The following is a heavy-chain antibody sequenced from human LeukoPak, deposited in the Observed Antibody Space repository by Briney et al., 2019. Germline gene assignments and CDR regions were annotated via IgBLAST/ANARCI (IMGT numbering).Heavy chain of an antibody. J-gene: IGHJ6*02. V-gene: IGHV4-59*01. CDR3: ARGKQSLYYYAMDV. CDR1: GDSISTYY. Sequence: SETLSLTCTVSGDSISTYYWSWIRQPPGKGLEWNGYIYYSGSTNYNPSLKSRVTISVDTSKNQFSLKLNSVTAADTAVYYCARGKQSLYYYAMDVWGQGTTVTVSS. CDR2: IYYSGST. D-gene: IGHD6-19*01.